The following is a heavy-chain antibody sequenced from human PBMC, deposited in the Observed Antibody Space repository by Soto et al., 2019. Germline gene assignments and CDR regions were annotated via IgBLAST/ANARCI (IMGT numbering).Heavy chain of an antibody. J-gene: IGHJ3*02. CDR2: ISGGST. D-gene: IGHD3-22*01. CDR3: AKDLRISMIVDAFDI. CDR1: GFTFSSYA. V-gene: IGHV3-23*01. Sequence: GGSLRLSCAASGFTFSSYAMSWVRQAPGKGLEWVSAISGGSTYYADSVKGRFTISRDNSKNTVYLQMNSLRAEDTAVYYCAKDLRISMIVDAFDIWGHGTMVTVSS.